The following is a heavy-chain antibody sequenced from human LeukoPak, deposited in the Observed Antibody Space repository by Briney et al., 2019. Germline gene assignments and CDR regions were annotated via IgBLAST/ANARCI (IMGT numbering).Heavy chain of an antibody. V-gene: IGHV3-23*01. J-gene: IGHJ4*02. CDR3: AKGRIGGYFDSSGYPFDY. CDR2: IRASGGTT. CDR1: GFTFSSYV. Sequence: GGSLRLSCVASGFTFSSYVMSWVRQAPGKGLEWVSGIRASGGTTYYADSVKGRFTISRDNSKNTLDLQMDSLRAEDTAVYYCAKGRIGGYFDSSGYPFDYWGQGTLVTVSS. D-gene: IGHD3-22*01.